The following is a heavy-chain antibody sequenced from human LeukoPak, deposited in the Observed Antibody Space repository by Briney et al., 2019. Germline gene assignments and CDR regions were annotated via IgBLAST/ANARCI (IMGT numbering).Heavy chain of an antibody. CDR2: IIPIFGTA. V-gene: IGHV1-69*05. J-gene: IGHJ4*02. Sequence: ASVKVSCKASGGTFSSYAISWVRQAPGQGLEWMGGIIPIFGTAYYAQKFQGRVTITTDESTSTAYMELSSLRSEDTAVYYCARGYYYDSSGYYYWNEFDYWGQGTLVTVSS. D-gene: IGHD3-22*01. CDR1: GGTFSSYA. CDR3: ARGYYYDSSGYYYWNEFDY.